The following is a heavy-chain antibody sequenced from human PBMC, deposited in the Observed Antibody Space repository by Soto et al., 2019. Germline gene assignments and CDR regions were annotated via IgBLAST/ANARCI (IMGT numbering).Heavy chain of an antibody. CDR2: IYWDDDK. D-gene: IGHD4-17*01. CDR3: ARVYSYYGDPVY. Sequence: QITLKESGPTLVKPTQTLTLTCTFSGFSLSTNGVGVGWIRQPPGQALEWLALIYWDDDKRYSSSLKSRLTITKDTSKNQVVLTMTNMDPVATATYYCARVYSYYGDPVYWGQGTLVTVSS. CDR1: GFSLSTNGVG. V-gene: IGHV2-5*02. J-gene: IGHJ4*02.